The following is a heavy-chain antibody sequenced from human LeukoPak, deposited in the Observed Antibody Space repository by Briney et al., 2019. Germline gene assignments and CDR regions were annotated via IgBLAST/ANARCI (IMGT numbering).Heavy chain of an antibody. D-gene: IGHD1-1*01. J-gene: IGHJ4*02. V-gene: IGHV1-18*01. CDR2: ISAYNGNT. CDR3: ARDQRTGTTTNFDY. CDR1: VYTFTSYG. Sequence: GASVKVSCKASVYTFTSYGISWVRQAPGQGLEWMGWISAYNGNTNYAQKLQGRVTMTTDTSTSTAYMELRSLRSDDTAAYYCARDQRTGTTTNFDYWGQGTPVTVSS.